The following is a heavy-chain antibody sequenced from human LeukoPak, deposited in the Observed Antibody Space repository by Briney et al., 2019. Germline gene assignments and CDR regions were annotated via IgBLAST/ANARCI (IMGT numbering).Heavy chain of an antibody. V-gene: IGHV1-69*01. D-gene: IGHD3-3*01. J-gene: IGHJ5*02. CDR2: IIPIFGTA. CDR1: GGTFSSYA. CDR3: ARGKFLPLLELDP. Sequence: ASVNVSCKASGGTFSSYAISWVRQAPGQGLEWMGGIIPIFGTANYAQKFRGRVTITADESTSTAYMELSSLRSEDTAVYYCARGKFLPLLELDPWGQGTLVTVSS.